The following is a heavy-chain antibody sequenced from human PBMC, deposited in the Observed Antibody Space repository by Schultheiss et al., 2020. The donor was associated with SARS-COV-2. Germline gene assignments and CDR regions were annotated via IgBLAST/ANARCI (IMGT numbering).Heavy chain of an antibody. CDR1: GFTFSSYA. V-gene: IGHV3-23*01. CDR2: ISGSGVST. J-gene: IGHJ1*01. Sequence: GGSLRLSCAASGFTFSSYAMSWVRQAPGKGLEWVSGISGSGVSTYYADSVKGRFTISRDNSKNTLYLQMNSLRAEDTAVYYCARVSSSSWYNYFQHWGQGTLVTVSS. D-gene: IGHD6-13*01. CDR3: ARVSSSSWYNYFQH.